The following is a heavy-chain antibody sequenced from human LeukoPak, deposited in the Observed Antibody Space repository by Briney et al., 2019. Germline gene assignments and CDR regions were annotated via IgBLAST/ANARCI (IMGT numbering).Heavy chain of an antibody. CDR3: ARDQGIAAAGYDY. D-gene: IGHD6-13*01. CDR2: ISSGGSSV. V-gene: IGHV3-48*03. J-gene: IGHJ4*02. CDR1: GFTFSSYV. Sequence: PGGSLRLSCAASGFTFSSYVMNWVRQAPGKGLEWVSYISSGGSSVYYADSVKGRFTISRDNAENSLYLQMNSLRAEDTAVYYCARDQGIAAAGYDYWGQGTLVTVSS.